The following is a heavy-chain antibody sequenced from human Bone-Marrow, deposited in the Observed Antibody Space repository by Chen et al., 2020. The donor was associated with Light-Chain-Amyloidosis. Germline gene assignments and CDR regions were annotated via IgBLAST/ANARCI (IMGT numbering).Heavy chain of an antibody. D-gene: IGHD3-3*01. Sequence: EVQLVESGGRVVRPGGSLRLSCAASGFTFDDYGMSWVRQAPGKGLEWVSGINWNGGRTGYADFVKGRFTISRGNAKNSLDLQMNTLSPEDTALYYCAREAGVGITYYFDLWGPGTLVTVSS. J-gene: IGHJ2*01. V-gene: IGHV3-20*04. CDR1: GFTFDDYG. CDR2: INWNGGRT. CDR3: AREAGVGITYYFDL.